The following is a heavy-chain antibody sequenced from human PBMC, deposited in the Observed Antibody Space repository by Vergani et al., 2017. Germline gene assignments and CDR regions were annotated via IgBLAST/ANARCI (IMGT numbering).Heavy chain of an antibody. CDR1: GYTFTGYY. CDR2: TNPKSGGT. Sequence: QVLLVQSGAEVKKPGASVKVSCKASGYTFTGYYMHWVRQAPGQGLEWMGWTNPKSGGTNYAQKFQGRVTMTRDTSISTAYIELSRLRSDDTAVYYCARGRRPVASSYYDSSGYYFSDYFDYWGQGTLVPVSS. D-gene: IGHD3-22*01. V-gene: IGHV1-2*02. J-gene: IGHJ4*02. CDR3: ARGRRPVASSYYDSSGYYFSDYFDY.